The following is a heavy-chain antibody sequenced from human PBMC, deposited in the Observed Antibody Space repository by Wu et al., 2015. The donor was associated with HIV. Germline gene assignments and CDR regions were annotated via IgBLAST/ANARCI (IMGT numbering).Heavy chain of an antibody. J-gene: IGHJ3*02. Sequence: QVQLVQSGAEVKKPGSSVKVSCKASGGTFSSYAISWVRQAPGQGLEWMGRIIPIFGTANYAQKFQGRVTITADESTSTAYMELSSLRSEDTAVYYCARDLSLYYYDSSGPRAFDIWGQGTMVTVSS. V-gene: IGHV1-69*13. CDR2: IIPIFGTA. CDR1: GGTFSSYA. D-gene: IGHD3-22*01. CDR3: ARDLSLYYYDSSGPRAFDI.